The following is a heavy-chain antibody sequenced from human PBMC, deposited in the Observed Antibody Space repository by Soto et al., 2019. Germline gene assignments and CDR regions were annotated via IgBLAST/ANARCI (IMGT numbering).Heavy chain of an antibody. Sequence: PSETLSLTCAVSGGSVSGAGYSWRWIRQPPGGGLEWIGDIYHSGTTLYNPSLKTRLTMSLDRSNNRFCLTLKSVTAADTAVDYCARAQFYSGSGNYYLLMFEPWGQGTQVP. D-gene: IGHD3-10*01. V-gene: IGHV4-30-2*01. CDR3: ARAQFYSGSGNYYLLMFEP. CDR1: GGSVSGAGYS. J-gene: IGHJ5*02. CDR2: IYHSGTT.